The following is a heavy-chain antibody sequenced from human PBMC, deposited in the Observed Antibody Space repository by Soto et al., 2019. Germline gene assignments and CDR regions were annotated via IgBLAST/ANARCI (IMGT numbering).Heavy chain of an antibody. D-gene: IGHD1-26*01. CDR1: GGTFSSYA. J-gene: IGHJ5*02. CDR3: AGGVLSGSYYNWFDP. CDR2: INPNSGGT. Sequence: ASVKVSCKASGGTFSSYAISWVRQAPGQGLEWMGGINPNSGGTDYAQKFQGRVTMTRDTSISTAYMELSRLRSDDTAVYYCAGGVLSGSYYNWFDPWGQGTLVTVSS. V-gene: IGHV1-2*02.